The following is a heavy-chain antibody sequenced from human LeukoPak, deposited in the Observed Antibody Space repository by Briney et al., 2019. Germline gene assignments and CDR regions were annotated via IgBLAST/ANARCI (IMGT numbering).Heavy chain of an antibody. CDR1: GFTFTDFR. Sequence: GGSLRLSCSASGFTFTDFRMHWVRQAPGEGLVWIARVDSVGTDTIYADSVQGRFTISRDNAKNSLYLQMNGLRAEDTTIYYCARGGRAHGFDIWGQGTMVTVSS. CDR3: ARGGRAHGFDI. J-gene: IGHJ3*02. D-gene: IGHD3-16*01. V-gene: IGHV3-74*01. CDR2: VDSVGTDT.